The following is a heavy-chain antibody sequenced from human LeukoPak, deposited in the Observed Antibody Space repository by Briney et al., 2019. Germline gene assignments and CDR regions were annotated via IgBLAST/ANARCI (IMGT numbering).Heavy chain of an antibody. CDR3: AGYYGSGRDY. CDR2: ISYSGST. J-gene: IGHJ4*02. V-gene: IGHV4-39*07. Sequence: SETLSLTCTVSGGSISSDNYYWGWIRQSPGKGLEWIGSISYSGSTYYNPSLKSRVTISEDTSNNQFSLKLSSVTAADTAVYYCAGYYGSGRDYWGQGTLVTVSS. CDR1: GGSISSDNYY. D-gene: IGHD3-10*01.